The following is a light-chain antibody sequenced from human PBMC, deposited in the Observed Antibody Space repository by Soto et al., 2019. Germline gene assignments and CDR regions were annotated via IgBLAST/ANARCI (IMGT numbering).Light chain of an antibody. V-gene: IGKV3-20*01. CDR3: QQYGSSSLT. J-gene: IGKJ4*01. CDR1: QSVSSSY. CDR2: GAS. Sequence: EMVLTQSPGTLSLSPGERATLSCRASQSVSSSYLGWYQQKVGQAPRLLIHGASSRATGIPDRFSGSGSGTDFTLTISRLEPEDFAVYYCQQYGSSSLTFGGGTKVEIK.